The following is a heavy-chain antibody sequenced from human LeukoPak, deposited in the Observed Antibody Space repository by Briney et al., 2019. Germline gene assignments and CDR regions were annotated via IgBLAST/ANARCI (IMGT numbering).Heavy chain of an antibody. CDR1: GFIFSSYG. V-gene: IGHV3-30*18. J-gene: IGHJ5*02. CDR2: ISYDGSNK. CDR3: AKNVGDTAMAYNWLDP. Sequence: GGSLRLSCAASGFIFSSYGMHWVRQAPGKGLEWVAVISYDGSNKYYADSVKGRFTVSRDNSKNTLYLQMNSLRAEDTAVYYCAKNVGDTAMAYNWLDPWGQGTLVTVSS. D-gene: IGHD5-18*01.